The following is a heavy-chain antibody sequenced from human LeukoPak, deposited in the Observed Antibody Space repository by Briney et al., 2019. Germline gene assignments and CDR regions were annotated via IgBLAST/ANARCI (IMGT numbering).Heavy chain of an antibody. D-gene: IGHD2-15*01. J-gene: IGHJ4*02. CDR2: IYSGGNT. V-gene: IGHV3-53*01. CDR3: ARQLGYCSDGNCYFDY. Sequence: GGSLRLSCAASGFTVSRNYMSWVRQAPGKGLEWVSVIYSGGNTYYADSVKGRFTISRDNSKNTLYLQMNSLRAEDTAVYYCARQLGYCSDGNCYFDYWGQGTLVTVSS. CDR1: GFTVSRNY.